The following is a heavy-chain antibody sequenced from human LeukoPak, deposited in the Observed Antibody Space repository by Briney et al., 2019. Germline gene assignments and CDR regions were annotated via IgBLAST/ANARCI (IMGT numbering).Heavy chain of an antibody. CDR1: GFTFSSYA. V-gene: IGHV3-64*01. CDR2: ISSNGGST. J-gene: IGHJ4*02. CDR3: AKRSSETSGWFDY. D-gene: IGHD6-19*01. Sequence: GGSLRLSCAASGFTFSSYAMHWVRQAPGKGLEYVSAISSNGGSTYYANSVKGRFTISRDNSKNTVYLHMDSLRAADTAVYYCAKRSSETSGWFDYWGQGTLVTVSS.